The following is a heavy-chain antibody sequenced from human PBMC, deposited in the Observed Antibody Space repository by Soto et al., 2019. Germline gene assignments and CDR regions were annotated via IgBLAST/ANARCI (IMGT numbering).Heavy chain of an antibody. J-gene: IGHJ2*01. Sequence: QVQLVQSGAEVKKPGASVKVSCKVSGYTLTELSMHWVRQAPGKGLEWMGGFDPEDGETIYAQKFQGRVTMTEDTSTDTAYMELSSLRSEDTAVYYCATPLFMVWGVTGYWYFDLWGRGTLVTVSS. D-gene: IGHD3-10*01. CDR1: GYTLTELS. CDR3: ATPLFMVWGVTGYWYFDL. CDR2: FDPEDGET. V-gene: IGHV1-24*01.